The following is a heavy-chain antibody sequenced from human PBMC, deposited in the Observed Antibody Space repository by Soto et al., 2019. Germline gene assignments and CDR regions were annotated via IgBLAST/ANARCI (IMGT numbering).Heavy chain of an antibody. CDR1: GFTFSSYG. CDR3: AKGSDILAY. Sequence: GGSLRLSCAASGFTFSSYGMHWVRQAPGKGLEWVAFISYDGSNKYYADSVKGRFTVSRDISKNTLYLQMNSLRAEDTAVYYCAKGSDILAYWGQGTLVTVS. V-gene: IGHV3-30*18. J-gene: IGHJ4*02. CDR2: ISYDGSNK. D-gene: IGHD3-9*01.